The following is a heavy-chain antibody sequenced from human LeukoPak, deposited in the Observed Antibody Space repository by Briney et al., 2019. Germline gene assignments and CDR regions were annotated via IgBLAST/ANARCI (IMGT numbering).Heavy chain of an antibody. V-gene: IGHV3-33*08. J-gene: IGHJ4*02. Sequence: PGGSLRLSCAASGFTFSSYGMHWVRQAPGKGLEWVAVIWYDGSNKYYADSVKGRFTISRDNSKNTLYLQMNSLRAEDTAVYYCARQLSSSWYYFDYWGQGTLVTVSS. D-gene: IGHD6-13*01. CDR3: ARQLSSSWYYFDY. CDR2: IWYDGSNK. CDR1: GFTFSSYG.